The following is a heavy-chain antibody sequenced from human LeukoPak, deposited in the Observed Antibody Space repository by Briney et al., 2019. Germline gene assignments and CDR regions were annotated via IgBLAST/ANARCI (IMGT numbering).Heavy chain of an antibody. D-gene: IGHD6-6*01. J-gene: IGHJ4*02. CDR3: ARDSGGLAARLLISDY. V-gene: IGHV3-21*01. CDR2: ISSSSSYI. Sequence: GALILSCAASGFTFSSYSMNWVRQAPGKGLEWVSSISSSSSYIYYADSVKGRFTISRDNAKNSLYLQMNSLRAEDTAVYYCARDSGGLAARLLISDYWGQGTLVTVSS. CDR1: GFTFSSYS.